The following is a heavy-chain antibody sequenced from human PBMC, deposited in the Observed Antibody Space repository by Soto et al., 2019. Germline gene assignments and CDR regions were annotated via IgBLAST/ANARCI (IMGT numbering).Heavy chain of an antibody. J-gene: IGHJ4*02. V-gene: IGHV1-8*01. CDR1: GYTFINYD. Sequence: ASVKVSCKTSGYTFINYDINCVRQAPGQGLEWMGWMNPDSGNTVYAENFQGRVTMTGNSSISTAYMDLGSLRSLDTAVYYCARGRKSFYFDSWGQGTLVTVSS. CDR2: MNPDSGNT. CDR3: ARGRKSFYFDS.